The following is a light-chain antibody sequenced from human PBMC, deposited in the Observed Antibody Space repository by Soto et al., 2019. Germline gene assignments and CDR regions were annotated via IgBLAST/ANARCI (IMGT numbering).Light chain of an antibody. V-gene: IGLV1-40*01. CDR2: GNS. J-gene: IGLJ2*01. Sequence: QYVLTQPPSVSGAPGQRVTISCTGSSSNIGAGYDVHWYQQLPGTAPKLLIYGNSNRPSGVTDRFSGFKSGTSASLAITGLKAEDAADYYCQSYDSSLSGSDVVFGGGTKLTVL. CDR1: SSNIGAGYD. CDR3: QSYDSSLSGSDVV.